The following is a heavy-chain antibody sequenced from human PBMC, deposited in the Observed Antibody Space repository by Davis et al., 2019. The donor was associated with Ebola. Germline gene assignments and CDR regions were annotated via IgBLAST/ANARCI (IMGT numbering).Heavy chain of an antibody. J-gene: IGHJ6*02. Sequence: MPSETLSLTCAVSGGSFSGYYWSWICQPPGKGLEWIGEINHSGSTNYNPSLKSRVTISVDTSKNQFSLKLSSVTAADTAVYYCARGSSSWLYYGMDVWGQGTTVTVSS. CDR1: GGSFSGYY. V-gene: IGHV4-34*01. CDR3: ARGSSSWLYYGMDV. D-gene: IGHD6-13*01. CDR2: INHSGST.